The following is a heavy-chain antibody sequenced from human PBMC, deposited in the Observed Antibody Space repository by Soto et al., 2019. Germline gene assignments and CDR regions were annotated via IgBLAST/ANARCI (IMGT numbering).Heavy chain of an antibody. CDR2: INPNIGGT. CDR1: GYTCTGYY. Sequence: ASVKVSCKASGYTCTGYYMHWVRQAPGQGLEWMGWINPNIGGTNYAQKFQGRVTMTRDTSISTAYMELSRLRSDDTAVYYCARDSVVWFEEDHYGTDVWGKGTTVDASS. CDR3: ARDSVVWFEEDHYGTDV. D-gene: IGHD3-10*01. J-gene: IGHJ6*04. V-gene: IGHV1-2*02.